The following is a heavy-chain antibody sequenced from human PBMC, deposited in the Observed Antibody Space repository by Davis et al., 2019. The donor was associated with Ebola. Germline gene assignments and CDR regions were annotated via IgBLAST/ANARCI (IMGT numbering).Heavy chain of an antibody. V-gene: IGHV4-59*01. CDR2: IYYSGTT. J-gene: IGHJ6*03. Sequence: MPSETLSLTCTVSGVSISSYYWSWIRQPPGKGLEWIGYIYYSGTTNYNPSLKSRVTISVDTSKNQFSLILSSVTAADTAVYYCSRGILVYAIPTYYYYMDVWGKGTTVTVSS. D-gene: IGHD2-8*01. CDR1: GVSISSYY. CDR3: SRGILVYAIPTYYYYMDV.